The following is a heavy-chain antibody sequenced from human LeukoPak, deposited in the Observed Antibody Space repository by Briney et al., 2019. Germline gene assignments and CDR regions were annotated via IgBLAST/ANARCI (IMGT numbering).Heavy chain of an antibody. J-gene: IGHJ4*02. V-gene: IGHV4-34*01. CDR2: INHSGST. D-gene: IGHD7-27*01. CDR3: ARGRTGDY. Sequence: KPSETLSLTCAVHGGSFSGYYWSWIRQPPGKGLEWIGEINHSGSTNYNPSLKSRVTISVDTSKNQFSLKLSSVTAADTAVYYCARGRTGDYWGQGTLVTVSS. CDR1: GGSFSGYY.